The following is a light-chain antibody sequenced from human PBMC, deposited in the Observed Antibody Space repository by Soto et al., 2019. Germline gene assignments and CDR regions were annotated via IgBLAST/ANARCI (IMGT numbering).Light chain of an antibody. CDR3: TSFTSSNTWV. J-gene: IGLJ3*02. V-gene: IGLV2-14*03. CDR2: EVS. CDR1: SSDVGGYNY. Sequence: SVLTQPASVSGSPGQSITISCTGTSSDVGGYNYVSWFQQHPGKAPKLKIYEVSNRPSGVSNRFSGSKSGYTASLTISELQAEDEADYYCTSFTSSNTWVFGGGTKVT.